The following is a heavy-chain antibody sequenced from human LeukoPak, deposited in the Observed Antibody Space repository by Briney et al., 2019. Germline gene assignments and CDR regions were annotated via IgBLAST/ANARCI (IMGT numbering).Heavy chain of an antibody. D-gene: IGHD3-22*01. CDR3: ARVRAYYDSSGLTD. CDR1: GGSISSYY. Sequence: PSETLSLTCTVSGGSISSYYWSWIRQPPGKGLEWIGYIYYSGSTNYNPSLKSRVTISADTSRNQFSLRLTSVTAADTAVYYCARVRAYYDSSGLTDWGQGTLVTVSS. V-gene: IGHV4-59*01. J-gene: IGHJ4*02. CDR2: IYYSGST.